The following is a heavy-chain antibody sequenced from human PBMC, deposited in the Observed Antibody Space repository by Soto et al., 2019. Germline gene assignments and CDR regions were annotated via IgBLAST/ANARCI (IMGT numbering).Heavy chain of an antibody. CDR1: GFTFSTFA. CDR2: ISHDGRIE. CDR3: ARDGLPDDFRSGGYWFDP. J-gene: IGHJ5*02. Sequence: GVSLRLSCSASGFTFSTFALHWVRQAPGEGLEWVALISHDGRIEKYADSVKGRFTISRDNSKNTLYMQMESLRLEDTGVYYCARDGLPDDFRSGGYWFDPWGQGNQVTVSA. V-gene: IGHV3-30-3*01. D-gene: IGHD3-3*01.